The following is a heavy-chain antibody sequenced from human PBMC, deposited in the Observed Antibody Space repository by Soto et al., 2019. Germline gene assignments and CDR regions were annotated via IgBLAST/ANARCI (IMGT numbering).Heavy chain of an antibody. CDR1: GGSISSSNW. D-gene: IGHD6-13*01. J-gene: IGHJ4*02. Sequence: QVQLQESGPGLVKPSGTLSLTCAVSGGSISSSNWWSWVRQPPGKGLEWIGEIYHSGSTNYNPSLKRRVTISVDESKNQFSLKLSSVTAAETAVYYCARGRIAAAGRLDYWGQGTLVTVSS. CDR3: ARGRIAAAGRLDY. V-gene: IGHV4-4*02. CDR2: IYHSGST.